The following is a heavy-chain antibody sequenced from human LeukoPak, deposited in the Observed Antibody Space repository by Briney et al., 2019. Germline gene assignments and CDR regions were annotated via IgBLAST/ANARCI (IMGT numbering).Heavy chain of an antibody. D-gene: IGHD3-10*01. V-gene: IGHV4-4*07. CDR2: IYTSGST. CDR3: AGQITMVRGVLNWFDP. Sequence: SETLSLTCTVSGGSISSYYWSWIRQPAGKGLEWIGRIYTSGSTNYNPSPKSRVTMSVDTSKNQFSLKLSSVTAADTAVYYCAGQITMVRGVLNWFDPWGQGTLVTVSS. J-gene: IGHJ5*02. CDR1: GGSISSYY.